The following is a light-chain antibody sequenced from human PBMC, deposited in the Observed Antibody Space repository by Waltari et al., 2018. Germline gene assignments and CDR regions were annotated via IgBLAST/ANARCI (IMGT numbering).Light chain of an antibody. CDR1: SSDVGGYDY. Sequence: QSALTQPPSASASPGHSVTISCTGTSSDVGGYDYVSWYQHHPGKAPKLMIYNVTKRPSGVPDRFSGSKSGNTASLTVSGLQAEDEADYYCSSYAGTKIPFVFGTGTKVTVL. J-gene: IGLJ1*01. CDR3: SSYAGTKIPFV. V-gene: IGLV2-8*01. CDR2: NVT.